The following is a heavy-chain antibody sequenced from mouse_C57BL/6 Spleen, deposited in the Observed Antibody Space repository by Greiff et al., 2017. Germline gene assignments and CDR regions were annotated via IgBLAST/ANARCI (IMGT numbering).Heavy chain of an antibody. Sequence: VQLQQSGPELVKPGASVKISCKASGYAFSSSWMNWVKQRPGKGLEWIGRIYPGDGDTNYNGKFKGKATLTGDKTSSTAYMQLSSLTSEDSAVSFCATYYGYLYYAMDDWGQGTSVTVSS. CDR1: GYAFSSSW. D-gene: IGHD2-9*01. V-gene: IGHV1-82*01. J-gene: IGHJ4*01. CDR3: ATYYGYLYYAMDD. CDR2: IYPGDGDT.